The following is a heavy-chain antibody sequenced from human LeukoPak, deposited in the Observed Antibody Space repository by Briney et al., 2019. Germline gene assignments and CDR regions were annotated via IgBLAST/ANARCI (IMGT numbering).Heavy chain of an antibody. CDR3: AREGWQVPDWFDP. Sequence: GGSLRLSCAASGFTFRISAMTWVRQAPGKGLEWFSSISASGDSTYYAGSVKGRFTISRDNSKNTLYLQMSGLRAEDSAVYHCAREGWQVPDWFDPWGQGTLVTVSS. CDR2: ISASGDST. D-gene: IGHD6-19*01. CDR1: GFTFRISA. J-gene: IGHJ5*02. V-gene: IGHV3-23*01.